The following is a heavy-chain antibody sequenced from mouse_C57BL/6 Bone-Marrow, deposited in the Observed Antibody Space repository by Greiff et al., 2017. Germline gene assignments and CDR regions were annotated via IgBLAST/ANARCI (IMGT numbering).Heavy chain of an antibody. CDR2: INPGSGGT. CDR3: ARRDYDYAPDY. CDR1: GYAFTNYL. J-gene: IGHJ2*01. D-gene: IGHD2-4*01. V-gene: IGHV1-54*01. Sequence: VQLQQSGAELVRPGTSVKVSCKASGYAFTNYLIEWVKQRPGQGLEWIGVINPGSGGTNYNEKFKGKATLTAAKSSSPSYMQLSSLTTEDSAVYFCARRDYDYAPDYWGQGTTLTVSS.